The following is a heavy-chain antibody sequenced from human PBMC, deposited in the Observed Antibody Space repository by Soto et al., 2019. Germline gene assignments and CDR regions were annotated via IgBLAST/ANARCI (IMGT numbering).Heavy chain of an antibody. J-gene: IGHJ1*01. Sequence: PSETLSLTCTVSGGSISSYYWSWIRQPPGKGLEWVGYIYYSGSTNYNPSLKSRVTISVDTSKNQFSLKLSSVTAADTAVYYCARQGIAAGEDFQHWGQGTLVTVSS. D-gene: IGHD6-13*01. CDR1: GGSISSYY. CDR3: ARQGIAAGEDFQH. CDR2: IYYSGST. V-gene: IGHV4-59*08.